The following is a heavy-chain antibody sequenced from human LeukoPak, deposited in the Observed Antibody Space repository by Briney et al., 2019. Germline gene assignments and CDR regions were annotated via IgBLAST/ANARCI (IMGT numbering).Heavy chain of an antibody. CDR2: ISWNSGSI. CDR1: GFTFDDYA. Sequence: PGGSLRLSCAASGFTFDDYAMPWFRQAPGKGLEWVSGISWNSGSIGYADSVKGRFTISRDNAKNSLYLQMNSLRAEDTALYYCAKDIMASGYYFDYWGQGTLVTVSS. CDR3: AKDIMASGYYFDY. J-gene: IGHJ4*02. D-gene: IGHD2-8*01. V-gene: IGHV3-9*01.